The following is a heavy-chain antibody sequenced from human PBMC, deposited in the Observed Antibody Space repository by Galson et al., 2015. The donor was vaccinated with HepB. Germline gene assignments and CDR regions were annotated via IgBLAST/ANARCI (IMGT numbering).Heavy chain of an antibody. Sequence: SLRLSCAASGFTFSDSAMHWVRQASGKGLEWVGHIRNKATNYATTYAASVKGRFTISRDDSKNTAYLQMNSLKTEDAAVYYCTGRYCSGGRCYSDYWGQGTLVTVSS. CDR2: IRNKATNYAT. D-gene: IGHD2-15*01. J-gene: IGHJ4*02. V-gene: IGHV3-73*01. CDR3: TGRYCSGGRCYSDY. CDR1: GFTFSDSA.